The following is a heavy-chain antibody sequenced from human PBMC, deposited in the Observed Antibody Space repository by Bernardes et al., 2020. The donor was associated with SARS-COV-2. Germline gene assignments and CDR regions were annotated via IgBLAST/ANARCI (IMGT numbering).Heavy chain of an antibody. V-gene: IGHV3-23*01. J-gene: IGHJ4*02. Sequence: GGYLRLSCAASGFTFRSYAMNWVRQAPGKGLEWVSSISGSGSNTYYADSVKGRFTISRDNSKNTLYLQMNSLRAEDTAVYYCATEYSNLDYYFDYWGQGTLVSVSS. CDR2: ISGSGSNT. CDR3: ATEYSNLDYYFDY. D-gene: IGHD6-6*01. CDR1: GFTFRSYA.